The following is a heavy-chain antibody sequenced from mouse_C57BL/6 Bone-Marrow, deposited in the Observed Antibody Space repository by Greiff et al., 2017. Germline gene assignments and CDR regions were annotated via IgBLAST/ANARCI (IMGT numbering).Heavy chain of an antibody. CDR1: GFNIKDDY. CDR3: ARWDYWYFDV. CDR2: FDPENGDT. D-gene: IGHD2-3*01. Sequence: VQLKESGAELVRPGASVKLSCTASGFNIKDDYMHWVKQRPEQGLEWIGWFDPENGDTEYASKFQGKATITADTSSNTAYMELRSLTSEDTAVYYCARWDYWYFDVWGTGTTVTVSS. J-gene: IGHJ1*03. V-gene: IGHV14-4*01.